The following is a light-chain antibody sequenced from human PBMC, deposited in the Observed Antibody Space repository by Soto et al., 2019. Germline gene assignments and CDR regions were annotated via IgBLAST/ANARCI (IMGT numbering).Light chain of an antibody. CDR2: GAS. CDR3: QQRSNWPPIT. V-gene: IGKV3D-20*02. CDR1: QSVSSSY. Sequence: EIVLTQSPGTLSLSPGERATLSCRASQSVSSSYLAWYQQKPGQAPRLLIFGASNRANGIPDRFSGSGSGTDFTLTISSLEPEDFAVYYCQQRSNWPPITFGQGTRLEIK. J-gene: IGKJ5*01.